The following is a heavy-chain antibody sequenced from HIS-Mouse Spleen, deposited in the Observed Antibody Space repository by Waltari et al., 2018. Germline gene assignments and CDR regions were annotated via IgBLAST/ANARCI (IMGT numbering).Heavy chain of an antibody. CDR2: INHSGST. D-gene: IGHD6-6*01. V-gene: IGHV4-34*01. Sequence: QVQLQQWGAGLLKPSETLSLTCAVYGGSFVGYYWSWIRQPPGKGLEWIGEINHSGSTNYNPSLKSRVTISVDTSKNQFSLKLSSVTAADTAVYYCARGLAARFDYWGQGTLVTVSS. CDR3: ARGLAARFDY. CDR1: GGSFVGYY. J-gene: IGHJ4*02.